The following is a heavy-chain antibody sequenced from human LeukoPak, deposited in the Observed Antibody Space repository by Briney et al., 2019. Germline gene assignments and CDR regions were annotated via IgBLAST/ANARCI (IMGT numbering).Heavy chain of an antibody. D-gene: IGHD6-13*01. CDR1: GGSISSGDYY. CDR2: IYYSGST. Sequence: PSQTLSLTCTVSGGSISSGDYYWSWIRQPPGKGLEWIGYIYYSGSTYYNPSLKSRVTISVDTSKNQFSLKLSSVTAADTAVYYCARVLRRPGIAAAGTVDYWGQGTLVTVSS. CDR3: ARVLRRPGIAAAGTVDY. V-gene: IGHV4-30-4*01. J-gene: IGHJ4*02.